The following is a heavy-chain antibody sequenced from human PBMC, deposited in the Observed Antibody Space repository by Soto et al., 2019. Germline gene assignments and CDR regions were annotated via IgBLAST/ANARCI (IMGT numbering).Heavy chain of an antibody. Sequence: SCPPLVNPTRTLTLPWTFSGFSLSTRGVGVGWIRQPPGKALEWLALIYWDDDKRYSPSLKSRLTITKDTSKNQVVLTMTNMDPVDTATYYCAHRKSVARDMTWFDPLGQGTLVNVSS. J-gene: IGHJ5*02. CDR1: GFSLSTRGVG. D-gene: IGHD5-12*01. V-gene: IGHV2-5*02. CDR2: IYWDDDK. CDR3: AHRKSVARDMTWFDP.